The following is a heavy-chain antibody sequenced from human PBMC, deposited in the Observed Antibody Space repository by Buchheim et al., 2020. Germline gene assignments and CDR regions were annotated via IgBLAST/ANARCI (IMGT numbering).Heavy chain of an antibody. D-gene: IGHD2-21*02. CDR1: GFTFSSYG. CDR2: INSDGSST. CDR3: ASARIRRDCGGDCYPN. J-gene: IGHJ4*02. Sequence: VQLVESGGGVVQPGRSLRLSCAASGFTFSSYGMHWVRQAPGKGLEWVSRINSDGSSTSYADSVKGRFTISRDNAKNTLYLQMNSLRAEDTAVYYCASARIRRDCGGDCYPNWGQGTL. V-gene: IGHV3-74*02.